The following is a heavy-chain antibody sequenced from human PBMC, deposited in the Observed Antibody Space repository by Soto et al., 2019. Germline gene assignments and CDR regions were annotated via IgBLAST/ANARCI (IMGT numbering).Heavy chain of an antibody. Sequence: QVQLQQWGAGLLKPSETLSLTCAVYGGSFSGYYWSWIRQPPGKGLEWIGEINQSGSTNYNPSLKSRVTISVATSKNPFSLKLSSVTAADTAVHYCARTYSSSWSPFEYWGQGTLVTVSS. CDR1: GGSFSGYY. D-gene: IGHD6-13*01. V-gene: IGHV4-34*01. CDR3: ARTYSSSWSPFEY. CDR2: INQSGST. J-gene: IGHJ4*02.